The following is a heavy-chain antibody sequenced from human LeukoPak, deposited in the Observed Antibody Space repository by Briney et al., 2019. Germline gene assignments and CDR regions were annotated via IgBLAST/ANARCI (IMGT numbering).Heavy chain of an antibody. CDR2: ISGTGGST. J-gene: IGHJ4*02. Sequence: GGSLRLSCAASGFTFSTYAMSWVRQAPGKGLEWVSAISGTGGSTYYADSVKGRFTVSRDNSKNTLYLQMNSLRAEDSAIYYCAKDQYYYGSGNYYTPLDYWGQGTLVTVSS. V-gene: IGHV3-23*01. D-gene: IGHD3-10*01. CDR3: AKDQYYYGSGNYYTPLDY. CDR1: GFTFSTYA.